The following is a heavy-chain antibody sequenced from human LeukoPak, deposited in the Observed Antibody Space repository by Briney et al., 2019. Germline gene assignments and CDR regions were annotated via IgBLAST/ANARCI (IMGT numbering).Heavy chain of an antibody. J-gene: IGHJ4*02. V-gene: IGHV3-23*01. CDR1: GFTFSSYD. CDR2: ISNSGDRT. CDR3: AKQLGYCSDGSCYFPY. Sequence: PGGSLRLSCVASGFTFSSYDMAWVRQAPGKGLEWVFAISNSGDRTFYADSVQGRFTISRDNSKSTLCLQMNSLRAEDTAVYYCAKQLGYCSDGSCYFPYWGQGTLVTVSS. D-gene: IGHD2-15*01.